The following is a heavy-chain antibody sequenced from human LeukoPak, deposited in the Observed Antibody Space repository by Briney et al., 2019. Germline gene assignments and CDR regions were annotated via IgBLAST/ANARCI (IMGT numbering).Heavy chain of an antibody. CDR3: AKAYCSSTSCPPHY. CDR2: IRYDGSNK. D-gene: IGHD2-2*01. J-gene: IGHJ4*02. Sequence: PGGSLRLSCAASGFTFSSYGMHWVRQAPGKGLEWVAFIRYDGSNKYYADSVKGRFTISRDNSKNTLYLQMNSLRAEDTAVYYCAKAYCSSTSCPPHYWGQGTLVTVSS. CDR1: GFTFSSYG. V-gene: IGHV3-30*02.